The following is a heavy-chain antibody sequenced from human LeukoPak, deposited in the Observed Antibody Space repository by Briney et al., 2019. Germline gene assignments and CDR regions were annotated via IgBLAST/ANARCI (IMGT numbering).Heavy chain of an antibody. Sequence: GGSLRLSCTASGFTFGDYAMSWFRQAPGKGLEWVGFIRSKAYGGTTEYAASVKGRFTISRDDSKSIAYLQMNSLRAEDTAVYYCAKDWCRSTSCRGYFDYWGQGTLVTVSS. CDR3: AKDWCRSTSCRGYFDY. J-gene: IGHJ4*02. CDR2: IRSKAYGGTT. CDR1: GFTFGDYA. D-gene: IGHD2-2*01. V-gene: IGHV3-49*03.